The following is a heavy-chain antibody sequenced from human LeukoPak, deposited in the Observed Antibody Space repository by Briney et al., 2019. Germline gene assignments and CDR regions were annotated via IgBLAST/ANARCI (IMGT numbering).Heavy chain of an antibody. J-gene: IGHJ4*02. CDR1: GYTFTSYY. V-gene: IGHV1-46*01. CDR3: ATDGVSIVVVPAASQPGFDY. CDR2: INPSGGST. Sequence: GASVKVSCKTSGYTFTSYYMHWVRQAPGQGLEWMGIINPSGGSTSYAQKFQGRVTMTRDTSTSTVYMELSSLRSEDTAVYYCATDGVSIVVVPAASQPGFDYWGQGTLVTVSS. D-gene: IGHD2-2*01.